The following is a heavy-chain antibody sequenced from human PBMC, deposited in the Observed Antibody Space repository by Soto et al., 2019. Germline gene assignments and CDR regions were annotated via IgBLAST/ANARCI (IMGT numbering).Heavy chain of an antibody. CDR1: GYTFTSYG. J-gene: IGHJ4*02. Sequence: ASVKVSCKASGYTFTSYGISWVRQAPGQGLEWMGWISAYNGNTNYAQKLQGRVTMTTDTSTSTAYMELRSLRSDDTAVYYCARGVQDRFNWNDVGDYWGQGTLVTVSS. CDR3: ARGVQDRFNWNDVGDY. CDR2: ISAYNGNT. D-gene: IGHD1-20*01. V-gene: IGHV1-18*01.